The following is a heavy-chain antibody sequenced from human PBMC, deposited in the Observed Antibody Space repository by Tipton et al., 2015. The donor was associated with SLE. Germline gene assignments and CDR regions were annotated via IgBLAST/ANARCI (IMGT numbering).Heavy chain of an antibody. V-gene: IGHV4-39*07. CDR1: GGSISSSSYY. CDR2: IYYSGST. CDR3: ARELRIVGAKDWFGP. Sequence: TLSLTCTVSGGSISSSSYYWGWIRQPPGKGLEWIGSIYYSGSTYYNPSLKSRVTISVDTSKNQFSLKLSSVTAADTAVYYCARELRIVGAKDWFGPWGQGTLVTVSS. J-gene: IGHJ5*02. D-gene: IGHD1-26*01.